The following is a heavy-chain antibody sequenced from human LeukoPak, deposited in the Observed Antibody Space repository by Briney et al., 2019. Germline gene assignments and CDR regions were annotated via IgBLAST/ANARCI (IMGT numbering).Heavy chain of an antibody. CDR2: MNPNNGNT. V-gene: IGHV1-8*01. D-gene: IGHD3-10*01. J-gene: IGHJ5*02. CDR3: VRDGEGVAISVNYWFDP. Sequence: ASVKVSCKASGFTFTSYDINWVRQASGQGLEWMGWMNPNNGNTGYAQKFQGRVTKTRDTSISTAYMELRGLRSDDTAVYYCVRDGEGVAISVNYWFDPWGQGTLVTVSS. CDR1: GFTFTSYD.